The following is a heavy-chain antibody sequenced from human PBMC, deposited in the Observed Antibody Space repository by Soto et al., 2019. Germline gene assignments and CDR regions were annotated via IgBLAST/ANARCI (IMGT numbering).Heavy chain of an antibody. Sequence: PGESLKISCQGFRYTYTINWVRQAPGKGLEWVASISSSSRDIFYADSVKARFTISRDNANSSVDLQMNSLRVGDTAIYYCARGSWGGDGIDVWGQGTTVTVSS. CDR3: ARGSWGGDGIDV. D-gene: IGHD3-16*01. CDR2: ISSSSRDI. V-gene: IGHV3-21*01. CDR1: RYTYT. J-gene: IGHJ6*02.